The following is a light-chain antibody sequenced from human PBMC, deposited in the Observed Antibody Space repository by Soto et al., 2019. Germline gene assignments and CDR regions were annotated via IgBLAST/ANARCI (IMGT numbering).Light chain of an antibody. V-gene: IGKV3D-20*02. J-gene: IGKJ4*01. CDR2: DVA. CDR3: QQRSSWPLT. CDR1: LSVTGNY. Sequence: EIVLTQSPDTLSLSPGERATLSCRASLSVTGNYLAWYQQKPGQAPRLLIYDVANWAVGIPARFSGSGSGTDFTLTITSLEPEDFAVYYCQQRSSWPLTFGGGTRVE.